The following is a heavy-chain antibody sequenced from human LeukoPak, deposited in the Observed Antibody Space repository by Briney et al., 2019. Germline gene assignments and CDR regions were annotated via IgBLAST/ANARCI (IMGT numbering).Heavy chain of an antibody. CDR3: ASYGSGIFDY. D-gene: IGHD3-10*01. V-gene: IGHV4-4*09. CDR1: GGSISSYY. J-gene: IGHJ4*02. Sequence: SETLSLTCTVSGGSISSYYWSWIRQPPGKGLEWIGYIYTGGSTNYNPSLKSRVTISVDTSKNQFSLKLSSVTAADTAVYYCASYGSGIFDYWGQGTLVAVSS. CDR2: IYTGGST.